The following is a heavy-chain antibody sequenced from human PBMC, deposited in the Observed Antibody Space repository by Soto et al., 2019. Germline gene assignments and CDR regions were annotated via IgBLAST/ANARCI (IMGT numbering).Heavy chain of an antibody. J-gene: IGHJ4*02. CDR1: GFTFSSYE. Sequence: EVQLVESGGGLVQPGGSLRLSCAASGFTFSSYEMNWVRQAPGKGLEWVSYISSSGSTIYYADSVKGRFTISRDNAKNSLYLQMNSLRAEDTAVYYCARKPRWGAIDYWGQGTLVTVSS. V-gene: IGHV3-48*03. CDR2: ISSSGSTI. D-gene: IGHD3-16*02. CDR3: ARKPRWGAIDY.